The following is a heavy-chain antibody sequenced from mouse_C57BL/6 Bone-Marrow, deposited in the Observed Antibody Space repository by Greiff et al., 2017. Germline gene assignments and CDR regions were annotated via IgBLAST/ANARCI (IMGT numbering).Heavy chain of an antibody. D-gene: IGHD3-3*01. CDR2: IYPRSGNT. CDR1: GYTFTSYG. Sequence: VQLQQPGAELARPGASVKLSCKASGYTFTSYGISWVKQRTGQGLEWIGEIYPRSGNTYYNEKFKGKATLTADKSSSTAYMEILSLTSEDSAVYVCARWGDVWYFDVWGTGTTVTVSS. J-gene: IGHJ1*03. CDR3: ARWGDVWYFDV. V-gene: IGHV1-81*01.